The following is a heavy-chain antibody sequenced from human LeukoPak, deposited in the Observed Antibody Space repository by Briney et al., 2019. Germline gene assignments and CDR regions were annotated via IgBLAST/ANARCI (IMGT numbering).Heavy chain of an antibody. J-gene: IGHJ6*03. CDR2: INPNSGGT. CDR3: ARDRSGYCTNGVCSSHPYYYYYYMDV. D-gene: IGHD2-8*01. Sequence: ASVKVSCKASGYTFTCYYMHWVRQAPGQGLEWMGWINPNSGGTNYAQKFQGRVTMTRDTSISTAYMELSRLRSDDTAVYYCARDRSGYCTNGVCSSHPYYYYYYMDVWGKGTTVTVSS. V-gene: IGHV1-2*02. CDR1: GYTFTCYY.